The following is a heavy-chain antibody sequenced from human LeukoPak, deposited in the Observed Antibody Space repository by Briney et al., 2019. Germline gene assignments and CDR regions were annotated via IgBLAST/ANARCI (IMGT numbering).Heavy chain of an antibody. Sequence: PSETLSLTCTVSGYSISSGYYWGWIRQPPGKGLEWIGYIYYSGSTNYNPSLKSRVTISVDTSKNQFSLKLSSVTAADTAVYYCARAGQWLVQGFDPWGQGTLVTVSS. CDR1: GYSISSGYY. V-gene: IGHV4-61*01. D-gene: IGHD6-19*01. J-gene: IGHJ5*02. CDR3: ARAGQWLVQGFDP. CDR2: IYYSGST.